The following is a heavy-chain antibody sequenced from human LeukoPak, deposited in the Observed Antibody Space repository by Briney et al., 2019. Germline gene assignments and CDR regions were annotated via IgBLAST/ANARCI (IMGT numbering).Heavy chain of an antibody. CDR1: GFTFSSYA. J-gene: IGHJ4*02. CDR2: ISGSGGST. D-gene: IGHD1-26*01. Sequence: GGSLRLSCAASGFTFSSYAMSWVRQAPGKGLEWVSAISGSGGSTYYADSVKGRFTISRDNSKNTLYVQMNSLRAEDTAVYSCAKGLQWELPFDYWGQGTLVTVSS. CDR3: AKGLQWELPFDY. V-gene: IGHV3-23*01.